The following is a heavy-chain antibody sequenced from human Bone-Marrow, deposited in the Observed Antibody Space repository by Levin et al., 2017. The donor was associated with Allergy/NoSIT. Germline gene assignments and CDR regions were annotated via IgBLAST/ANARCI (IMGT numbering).Heavy chain of an antibody. V-gene: IGHV3-9*01. CDR2: ITWNRGNK. CDR3: AKDMSGDGSNFDY. Sequence: GGSLRLSCAASGFNIDDYAMHWVRQVPGKGLEWVSGITWNRGNKDYADSVKGRFTISRDNAKNSLYLQMNSLSIEDTAFYYCAKDMSGDGSNFDYWGQGTLVTVSS. D-gene: IGHD5-24*01. J-gene: IGHJ4*02. CDR1: GFNIDDYA.